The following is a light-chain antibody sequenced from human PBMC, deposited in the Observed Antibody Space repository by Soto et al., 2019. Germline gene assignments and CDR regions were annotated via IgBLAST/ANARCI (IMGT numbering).Light chain of an antibody. V-gene: IGKV3-11*01. CDR2: DTS. J-gene: IGKJ2*01. CDR3: QHRSTWPYT. Sequence: EIALTQSPATLSLSPGERATLSCRASQSVSGYLAWYQQKPGQAPRLVMYDTSNRATGIPVRFSGSGSGTDFTLTILSLAPEDFAVYYCQHRSTWPYTFGQGTKLDLK. CDR1: QSVSGY.